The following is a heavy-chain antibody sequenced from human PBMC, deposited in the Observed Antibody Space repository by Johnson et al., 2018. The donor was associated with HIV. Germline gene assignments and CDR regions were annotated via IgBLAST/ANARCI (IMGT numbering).Heavy chain of an antibody. J-gene: IGHJ3*02. Sequence: EVQLVESGGGVVQPGGSLRLSCAASGFTVSSNYMNWVRQAPGKGLEWVSIIYSGGSTYYSDSVKGRFTISRDSSKNMVYLQMNNLRAEDTAVYNCAKESAFDIWGQGTMVTVSS. CDR1: GFTVSSNY. V-gene: IGHV3-66*01. CDR3: AKESAFDI. CDR2: IYSGGST.